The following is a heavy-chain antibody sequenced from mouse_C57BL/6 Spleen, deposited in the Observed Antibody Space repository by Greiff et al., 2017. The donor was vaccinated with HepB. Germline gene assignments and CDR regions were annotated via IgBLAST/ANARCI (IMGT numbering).Heavy chain of an antibody. Sequence: QVHVKQPGAELVKPGASVKLSCKASGYTFTSYWMQWVKQRPGQGLEWIGEIDPSDSYTNYNQKFKGKATLTVDTSSSTAYMQLSSLTSEDSAVYYCARPWPFDYWGQGTTLTVSS. CDR1: GYTFTSYW. CDR3: ARPWPFDY. J-gene: IGHJ2*01. CDR2: IDPSDSYT. V-gene: IGHV1-50*01.